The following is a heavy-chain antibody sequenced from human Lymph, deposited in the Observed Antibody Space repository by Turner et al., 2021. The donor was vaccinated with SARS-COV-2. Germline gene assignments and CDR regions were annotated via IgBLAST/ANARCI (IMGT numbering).Heavy chain of an antibody. Sequence: QVQLVQSGAEVKKPVAAVKVSCKAPGYTVTSYDINWVRQATGKGLGCMGWMNPNGGNPGYAQKFQGRVTMTRNTSISTAYMELSSLRSEGTAVYYCARGRYSGGGMDVWGQGTTVTVSS. V-gene: IGHV1-8*02. J-gene: IGHJ6*02. CDR2: MNPNGGNP. D-gene: IGHD1-26*01. CDR3: ARGRYSGGGMDV. CDR1: GYTVTSYD.